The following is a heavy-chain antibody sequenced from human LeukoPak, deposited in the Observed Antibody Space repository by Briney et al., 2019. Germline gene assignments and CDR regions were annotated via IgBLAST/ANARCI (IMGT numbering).Heavy chain of an antibody. V-gene: IGHV3-66*02. D-gene: IGHD3-10*01. J-gene: IGHJ4*02. CDR1: GFTISSDH. Sequence: AGGSLRLSCAASGFTISSDHMNWVRQAPRKGLEWVSVIYTGGSTYYADSVRGRFTLSRDTSKSTLYLQMNSLRAEDTAVYYCARGLTMGNPFDFWGQGTLVTVSS. CDR2: IYTGGST. CDR3: ARGLTMGNPFDF.